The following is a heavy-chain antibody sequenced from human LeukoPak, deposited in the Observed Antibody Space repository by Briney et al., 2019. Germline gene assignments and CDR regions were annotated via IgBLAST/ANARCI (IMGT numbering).Heavy chain of an antibody. CDR3: ARDLYCSSTSCYGPMGYNFDY. Sequence: KPGGSLRLSCAASGFTFSDYYMSWIRQAPGKGLEWVSYINSSSSYTNYADSVKGRFTISRDNAKNSLYLQMNSLRAEDTAVYYCARDLYCSSTSCYGPMGYNFDYWGQGTLVTVSS. V-gene: IGHV3-11*05. CDR2: INSSSSYT. D-gene: IGHD2-2*01. CDR1: GFTFSDYY. J-gene: IGHJ4*02.